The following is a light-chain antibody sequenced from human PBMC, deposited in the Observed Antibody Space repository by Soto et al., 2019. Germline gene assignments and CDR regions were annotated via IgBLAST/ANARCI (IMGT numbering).Light chain of an antibody. CDR1: QSISSW. V-gene: IGKV1-5*01. J-gene: IGKJ1*01. CDR3: QQYETFSGT. CDR2: DAS. Sequence: DIQMTQSPSTLSASVGDRVTITCRASQSISSWLAWYQQKPGEAPKLLIYDASALPRGVPSRYSGSGSGTKFTLTIASLQPDDFATYYCQQYETFSGTFGPGTKVAIK.